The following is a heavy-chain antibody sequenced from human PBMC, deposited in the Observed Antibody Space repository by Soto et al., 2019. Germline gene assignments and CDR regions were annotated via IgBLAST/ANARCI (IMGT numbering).Heavy chain of an antibody. CDR1: GFTFSGHS. J-gene: IGHJ6*03. Sequence: EVQLVESGGGLVQPGGSLRLSRAASGFTFSGHSMNWVRQAPGKGLEWVSYISSSSSSIHYVDAVKGRFTISRDNAKNSLYLQMNSLTAEDTAVYFCARGRPFYMDVWGKGTTVTVSS. D-gene: IGHD1-1*01. V-gene: IGHV3-48*01. CDR3: ARGRPFYMDV. CDR2: ISSSSSSI.